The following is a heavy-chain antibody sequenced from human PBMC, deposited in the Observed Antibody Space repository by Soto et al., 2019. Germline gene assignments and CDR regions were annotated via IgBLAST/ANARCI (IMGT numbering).Heavy chain of an antibody. D-gene: IGHD3-22*01. CDR3: GKVVDSGYYTAER. Sequence: EVQLVESGGMLVQPGGSLRLSCAAFGLTLSTSSMNWVRQAPGRGLEWISYIRRHTSVTAYADSVKGRFTISRDSAKNSLYLQMDSLRVEDTAVYYCGKVVDSGYYTAERWGQGTLVTVSS. CDR2: IRRHTSVT. V-gene: IGHV3-48*01. J-gene: IGHJ4*02. CDR1: GLTLSTSS.